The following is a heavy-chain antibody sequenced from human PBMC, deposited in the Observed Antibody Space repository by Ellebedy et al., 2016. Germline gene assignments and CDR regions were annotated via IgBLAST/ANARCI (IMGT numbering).Heavy chain of an antibody. D-gene: IGHD4-17*01. CDR3: ARFGAPGGGHDYGDLGSAFDI. J-gene: IGHJ3*02. CDR2: IYYSGST. V-gene: IGHV4-59*12. CDR1: GGSISSYY. Sequence: SETLSLTCTVSGGSISSYYWSWIRQPPGKGLEWIGYIYYSGSTNYNPSLKSRVTISVDTSKNQFSLKLSSVTAADTAVYYCARFGAPGGGHDYGDLGSAFDIWGQGTMVTVSS.